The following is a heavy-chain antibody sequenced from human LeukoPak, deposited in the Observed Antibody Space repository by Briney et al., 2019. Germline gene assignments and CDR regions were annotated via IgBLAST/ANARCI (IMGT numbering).Heavy chain of an antibody. CDR1: GGSISSSSYY. J-gene: IGHJ6*02. Sequence: SETLSLTCTVSGGSISSSSYYWGWIRQPPGKGLEWIGSIYYSASTYYNPSLKSRVTISVDTSKNQFSLKLSSVTAADTAVYYCARQGYYGSGSWDYYGMDVWGQGTTVTVSS. CDR2: IYYSAST. V-gene: IGHV4-39*01. D-gene: IGHD3-10*01. CDR3: ARQGYYGSGSWDYYGMDV.